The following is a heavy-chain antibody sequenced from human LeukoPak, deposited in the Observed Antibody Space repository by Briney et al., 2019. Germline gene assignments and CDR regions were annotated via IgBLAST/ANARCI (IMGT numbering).Heavy chain of an antibody. Sequence: SETLSLTCSVSGSSISSYYWTWIRQPPGKGLEWIGSIYYSGSTNYNASLKSRLTISLDTSKNQFSLKLSSVTAADTAVYYCAKDVHPCSGVTCYSEYFQNWGQGTLVTVSS. CDR1: GSSISSYY. V-gene: IGHV4-59*01. D-gene: IGHD2-15*01. CDR3: AKDVHPCSGVTCYSEYFQN. CDR2: IYYSGST. J-gene: IGHJ1*01.